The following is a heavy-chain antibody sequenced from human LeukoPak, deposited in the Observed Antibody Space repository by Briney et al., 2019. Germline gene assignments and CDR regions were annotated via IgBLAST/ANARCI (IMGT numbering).Heavy chain of an antibody. CDR3: ARDRFTGWFDP. V-gene: IGHV1-3*01. CDR2: INAGNGNT. CDR1: GYTFTSYA. J-gene: IGHJ5*02. D-gene: IGHD4-11*01. Sequence: ASVKVSCKASGYTFTSYAMHWVRQAPGQRLEWMGWINAGNGNTRYSQKSQGRVTITRDTSASTAYMELSSLRSEDTAVYYCARDRFTGWFDPWGQGTLVTVSS.